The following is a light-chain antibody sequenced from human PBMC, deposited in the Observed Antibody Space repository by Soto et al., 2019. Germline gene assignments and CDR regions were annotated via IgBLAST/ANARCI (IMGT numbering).Light chain of an antibody. CDR3: CSFAGYSTLYV. J-gene: IGLJ1*01. V-gene: IGLV2-23*01. CDR1: SSDVGTYNL. CDR2: EAS. Sequence: QSVLTQPASVSGSPGQSITISCTGTSSDVGTYNLVSWYQQHPGKAPKLMIYEASKRPSGVSNRFSGSRSGNTASLTVSRLQAEDEADYYCCSFAGYSTLYVFGSGTKVTVL.